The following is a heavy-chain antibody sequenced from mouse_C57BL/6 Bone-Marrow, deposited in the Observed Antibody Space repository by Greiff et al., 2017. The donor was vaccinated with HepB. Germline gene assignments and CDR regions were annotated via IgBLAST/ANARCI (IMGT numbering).Heavy chain of an antibody. CDR2: IYPGDGDT. CDR3: ARHGSSYYYAMDY. V-gene: IGHV1-82*01. D-gene: IGHD1-1*01. J-gene: IGHJ4*01. CDR1: GYAFSSSW. Sequence: VQLQQSGPELVKSGASVKISCKASGYAFSSSWMNWVKQRPGKGLEWIGRIYPGDGDTNYNGKFKGKATLTADKSSSTAYMQLSSLTSEDSAVYFCARHGSSYYYAMDYWGQGTSVTVSS.